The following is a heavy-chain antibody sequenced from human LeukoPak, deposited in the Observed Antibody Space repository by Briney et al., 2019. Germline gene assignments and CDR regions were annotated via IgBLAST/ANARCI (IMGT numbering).Heavy chain of an antibody. V-gene: IGHV3-21*04. CDR2: ISSSSSYI. Sequence: GGSLRFSCAASGFTFSSYTMNWVRQAPGKGLEWVSSISSSSSYIYYADSVKGRFTISRDNSKNTLYLQMNSLRAEDTAVYYCAKALVVPATLGAFDIWGQGTMVTVSS. J-gene: IGHJ3*02. CDR1: GFTFSSYT. D-gene: IGHD2-15*01. CDR3: AKALVVPATLGAFDI.